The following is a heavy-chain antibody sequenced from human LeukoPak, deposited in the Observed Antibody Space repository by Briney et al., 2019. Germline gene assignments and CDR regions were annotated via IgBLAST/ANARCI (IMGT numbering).Heavy chain of an antibody. CDR2: TNHSGNT. Sequence: PSETLSLSCGISGGSFSDYHWTWIRQPPGKGLEWIGETNHSGNTNYNPSLKSRVTISVDTSKNQFSLSLTSVIAADAAVYYCARTILVVPTSYFYFYHMDVWGKGTTVIVSS. D-gene: IGHD2-21*01. CDR3: ARTILVVPTSYFYFYHMDV. V-gene: IGHV4-34*01. CDR1: GGSFSDYH. J-gene: IGHJ6*03.